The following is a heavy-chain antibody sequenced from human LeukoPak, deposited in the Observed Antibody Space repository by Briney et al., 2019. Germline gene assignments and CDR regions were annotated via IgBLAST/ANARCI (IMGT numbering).Heavy chain of an antibody. CDR1: GGSISSSSYY. CDR3: ARHKCLRYFDWSNTNGGFAFDI. J-gene: IGHJ3*02. V-gene: IGHV4-39*01. CDR2: IYYSGST. Sequence: SETLSLTCTVSGGSISSSSYYWGWIRQPPGKGLEWIGSIYYSGSTYYNPSLKSRVTISVDTSKNQFFLRLSSVTAADTAVYYCARHKCLRYFDWSNTNGGFAFDIWGQGTMVTVSS. D-gene: IGHD3-9*01.